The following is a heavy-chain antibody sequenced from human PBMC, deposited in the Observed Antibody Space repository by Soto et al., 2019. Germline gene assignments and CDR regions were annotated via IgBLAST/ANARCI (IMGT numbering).Heavy chain of an antibody. J-gene: IGHJ5*02. CDR1: GYTFTSNY. CDR3: ARGVGSGSYYNQYNWFDP. V-gene: IGHV1-46*01. CDR2: VNPSDGYT. Sequence: ASVKVSCKASGYTFTSNYMHWVRQAPGQGPEWMGIVNPSDGYTNYAQKFQGRVTMTRDTSTSTVYMELSSLRSEDTAVYYCARGVGSGSYYNQYNWFDPWGQGTLVTVSS. D-gene: IGHD3-10*01.